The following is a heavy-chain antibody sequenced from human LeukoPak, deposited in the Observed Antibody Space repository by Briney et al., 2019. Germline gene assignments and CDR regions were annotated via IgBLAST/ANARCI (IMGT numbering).Heavy chain of an antibody. J-gene: IGHJ4*02. CDR3: ARDGYYDNSGYFAAWYY. V-gene: IGHV1-69*13. CDR2: IIPIFGTA. D-gene: IGHD3-22*01. Sequence: SSGKVSCKASGGTFSSYAISWVRQAPGQGLEWMGGIIPIFGTANYAQKFQGRVTITADESTSTAYMELSSLRSQDTAVYYCARDGYYDNSGYFAAWYYWGQGTLVTVSS. CDR1: GGTFSSYA.